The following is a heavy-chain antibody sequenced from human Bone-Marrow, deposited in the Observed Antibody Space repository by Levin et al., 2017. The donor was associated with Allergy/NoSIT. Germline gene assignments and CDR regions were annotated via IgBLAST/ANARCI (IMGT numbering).Heavy chain of an antibody. Sequence: PSQTLSLPCTVSGGSIRSSSYYWGWIRQPPGKGLEWIGSIYYSGSTYYNPSLKSRVTISVDTSKNQFSLKLSSVTAADTAVYYCARHKGYCSSTSCNNYYYYGMDGWGQGTTVTVSS. V-gene: IGHV4-39*01. CDR3: ARHKGYCSSTSCNNYYYYGMDG. CDR2: IYYSGST. CDR1: GGSIRSSSYY. D-gene: IGHD2-2*02. J-gene: IGHJ6*02.